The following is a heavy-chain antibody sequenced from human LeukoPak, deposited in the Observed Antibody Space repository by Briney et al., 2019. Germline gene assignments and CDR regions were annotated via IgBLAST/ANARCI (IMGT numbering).Heavy chain of an antibody. CDR3: ARDRDYCSGGSCYRTLDY. D-gene: IGHD2-15*01. J-gene: IGHJ4*02. CDR1: GGAFSSYA. Sequence: PVKVSCKASGGAFSSYAISWVRQAPGQGLEWMGGIIPIFGTANYAQKFQGRVTITADESTSTAYMELSSLRSEDTAVYYCARDRDYCSGGSCYRTLDYWGQGTLVTVSS. V-gene: IGHV1-69*13. CDR2: IIPIFGTA.